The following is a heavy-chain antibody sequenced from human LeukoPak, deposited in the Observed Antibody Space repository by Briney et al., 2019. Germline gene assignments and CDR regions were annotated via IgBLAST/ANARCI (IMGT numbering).Heavy chain of an antibody. D-gene: IGHD3-3*01. CDR1: GFTFSSYE. V-gene: IGHV3-48*03. Sequence: GGSLRLSCAASGFTFSSYEMNWVRQAPGKGLEWVSYISSSGSTIYYADSVKGRFTTSRDNAKNSLYLQMNSLRAEDTAVYYCARVNYDFWSGYSDYWGQGTLVTVSS. CDR2: ISSSGSTI. J-gene: IGHJ4*02. CDR3: ARVNYDFWSGYSDY.